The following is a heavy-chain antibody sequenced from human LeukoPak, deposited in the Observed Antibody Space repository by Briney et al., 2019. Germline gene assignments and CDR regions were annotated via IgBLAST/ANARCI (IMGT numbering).Heavy chain of an antibody. D-gene: IGHD7-27*01. Sequence: GESLKISCKGSGYSFTSYWIGWVRQMPGKGLEWMGIIYPGDSDTRYSPSFQGQVTISADKSISTAYLQWGSLKASDTAMYYCARQGNWGGWRGLFYYYGMDVWGQGTTVTVSS. CDR3: ARQGNWGGWRGLFYYYGMDV. CDR2: IYPGDSDT. J-gene: IGHJ6*02. CDR1: GYSFTSYW. V-gene: IGHV5-51*01.